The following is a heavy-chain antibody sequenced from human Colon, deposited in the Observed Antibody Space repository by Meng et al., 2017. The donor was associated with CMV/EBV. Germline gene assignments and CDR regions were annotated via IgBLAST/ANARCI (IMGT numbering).Heavy chain of an antibody. J-gene: IGHJ6*02. CDR2: IIPIFGTA. Sequence: SVKVSCKASGGTFSSYAISWVRQAPGQGLEWMGGIIPIFGTANYAQKFQGRVTITTDESTSTAYMELSSLRSEDTAVYYCAREGCSGGSCYNYYYYGMDVWGQGTLVTVSS. V-gene: IGHV1-69*05. CDR3: AREGCSGGSCYNYYYYGMDV. D-gene: IGHD2-15*01. CDR1: GGTFSSYA.